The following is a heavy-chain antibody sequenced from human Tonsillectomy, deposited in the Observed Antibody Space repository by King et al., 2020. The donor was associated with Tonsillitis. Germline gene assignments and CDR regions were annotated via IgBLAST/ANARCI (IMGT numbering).Heavy chain of an antibody. CDR2: IWYDGSNK. D-gene: IGHD1-26*01. J-gene: IGHJ3*02. CDR3: ARDSGASISAFDI. CDR1: GFTFNNYG. V-gene: IGHV3-33*08. Sequence: VQLVESGGGVVQPGRSLRLSCAASGFTFNNYGMHWVRQAPGKGLEWVAVIWYDGSNKYYADSVKGRFTISRDNSKNTLHLQMNSLRAEDTAVYYCARDSGASISAFDIWGQGTMVTVSS.